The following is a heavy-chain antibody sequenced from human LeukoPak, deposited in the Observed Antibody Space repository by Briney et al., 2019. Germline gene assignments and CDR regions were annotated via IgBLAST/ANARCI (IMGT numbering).Heavy chain of an antibody. CDR3: ARDPYDIGGYGAFDL. D-gene: IGHD3-22*01. J-gene: IGHJ3*01. CDR1: GFTFSSYA. CDR2: IKQDGDQK. V-gene: IGHV3-7*01. Sequence: GGSLRLTCAASGFTFSSYAMTWVRQAPGKGLEWVANIKQDGDQKNYVDSVKGRFTISRDNARNSLFLQMNSLRAEDTAVYYRARDPYDIGGYGAFDLWGQGTMVNVSS.